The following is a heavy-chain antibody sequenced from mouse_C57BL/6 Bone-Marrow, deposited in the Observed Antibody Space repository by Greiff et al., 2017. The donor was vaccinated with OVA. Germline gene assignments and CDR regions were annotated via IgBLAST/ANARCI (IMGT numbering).Heavy chain of an antibody. V-gene: IGHV5-17*01. CDR3: ARDYFPWYFDV. CDR2: ISSGSSTI. J-gene: IGHJ1*03. D-gene: IGHD1-1*02. CDR1: GFTLSDYG. Sequence: EVMLVESGGGLVKPGGSLKLSCAASGFTLSDYGMHWVRQAPEKGLEWVAYISSGSSTIYYADTVKGRVTISRDNAKNTLFLQMTSLRSEDTAMYYCARDYFPWYFDVWGTGTTVTVSS.